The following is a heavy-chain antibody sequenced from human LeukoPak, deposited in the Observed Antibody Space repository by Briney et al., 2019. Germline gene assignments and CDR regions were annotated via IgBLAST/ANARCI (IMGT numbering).Heavy chain of an antibody. CDR1: GFSFSTFQ. CDR3: AKDPDSGWYGDY. CDR2: ISSSGTTI. D-gene: IGHD6-19*01. Sequence: GGSLRLSCAASGFSFSTFQMNWVRQTPEKGLEWVSYISSSGTTIYHADSVKGRFTISRDNSKNTLYLQINSLRAEDTAVYYCAKDPDSGWYGDYWGQGTLVTVSS. J-gene: IGHJ4*02. V-gene: IGHV3-48*03.